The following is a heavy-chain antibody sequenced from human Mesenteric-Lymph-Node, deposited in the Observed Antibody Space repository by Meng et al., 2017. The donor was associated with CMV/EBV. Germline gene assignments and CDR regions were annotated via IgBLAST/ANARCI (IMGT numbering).Heavy chain of an antibody. CDR2: IYPDDSDT. D-gene: IGHD3-3*01. V-gene: IGHV5-51*01. J-gene: IGHJ3*02. CDR1: GYNFTNHW. Sequence: GESLKISCQGSGYNFTNHWIGWVRQMPGKGLEWMAIIYPDDSDTRYSPPFHGQVTISVDKSITTAYLQWSSLKASDTAIYYCARQIVVAGVVTTNDAFDIWGPGTMVTVSS. CDR3: ARQIVVAGVVTTNDAFDI.